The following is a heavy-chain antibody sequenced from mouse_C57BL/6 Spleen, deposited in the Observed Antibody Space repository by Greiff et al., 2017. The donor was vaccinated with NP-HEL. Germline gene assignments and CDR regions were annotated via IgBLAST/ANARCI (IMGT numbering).Heavy chain of an antibody. D-gene: IGHD2-4*01. V-gene: IGHV3-6*01. Sequence: EVKLMESGPGLVKPSQSLSLTCSVTGYSITSGYYWNWIRQFPGNKLEWVGYISYDGSNNYNPSLKNRISITRDTSKNQFFLKLNSVTTEDTATYYCARNNYYDYGWFAYWGQGTLVTVSA. J-gene: IGHJ3*01. CDR2: ISYDGSN. CDR3: ARNNYYDYGWFAY. CDR1: GYSITSGYY.